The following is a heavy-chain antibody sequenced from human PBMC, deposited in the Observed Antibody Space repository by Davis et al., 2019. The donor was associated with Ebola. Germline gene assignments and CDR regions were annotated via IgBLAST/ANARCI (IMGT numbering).Heavy chain of an antibody. CDR1: GFTFSGSA. CDR2: IRSKADNYAT. V-gene: IGHV3-73*01. Sequence: GESLKISCAASGFTFSGSAMHWVRQASGKGLEWVGRIRSKADNYATAYAASVKGRFTISRDDSKNTAYLQMNSLKTEDTAVYYCAKGDNSGWYGVDYWGQGTLVTISS. CDR3: AKGDNSGWYGVDY. J-gene: IGHJ4*02. D-gene: IGHD6-19*01.